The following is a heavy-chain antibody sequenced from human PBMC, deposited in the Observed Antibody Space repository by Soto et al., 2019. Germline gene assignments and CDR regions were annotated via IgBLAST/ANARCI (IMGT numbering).Heavy chain of an antibody. V-gene: IGHV3-48*01. Sequence: EVQLVESGGGLVQPGGSLRLSCAASGFTFSSYSMNWVRQAPGKGLEWVSYISSSSSTIYYADSVKGRFTISRDNAKNSLYLQMNSLRAEDTAVYYCARADGDYEGRAFDIWGQGTMVTVSS. CDR2: ISSSSSTI. D-gene: IGHD4-17*01. CDR3: ARADGDYEGRAFDI. J-gene: IGHJ3*02. CDR1: GFTFSSYS.